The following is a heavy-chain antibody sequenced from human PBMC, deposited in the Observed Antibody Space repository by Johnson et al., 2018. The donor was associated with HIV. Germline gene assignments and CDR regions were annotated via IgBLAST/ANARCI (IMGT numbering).Heavy chain of an antibody. CDR3: ARGGSDVFDI. Sequence: VQLVESGGGVVQPGRSLRLSCAASGFTFSDSYMSWIRQAPGKGLEWVSYITGSGTVVYYADSVKGRFTISRDNAKNSLYLQMNSLGADDTAVYYCARGGSDVFDIWGQGTMVTVSS. V-gene: IGHV3-11*04. J-gene: IGHJ3*02. D-gene: IGHD3-16*01. CDR1: GFTFSDSY. CDR2: ITGSGTVV.